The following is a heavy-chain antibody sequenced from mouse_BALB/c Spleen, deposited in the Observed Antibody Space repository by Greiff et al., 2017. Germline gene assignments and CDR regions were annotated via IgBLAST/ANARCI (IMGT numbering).Heavy chain of an antibody. CDR1: GYTFTDYE. CDR3: TRDVYG. CDR2: IDPETGGT. J-gene: IGHJ4*01. Sequence: QVQLKQSGAELVRPGASVTLSCKASGYTFTDYEMHWVKQTPVHGLEWIGAIDPETGGTAYNQKFKGKATRTADKSSSTAYMELRSLTSEDSAVYYCTRDVYGGGQGTSVTVAS. V-gene: IGHV1-15*01. D-gene: IGHD1-1*01.